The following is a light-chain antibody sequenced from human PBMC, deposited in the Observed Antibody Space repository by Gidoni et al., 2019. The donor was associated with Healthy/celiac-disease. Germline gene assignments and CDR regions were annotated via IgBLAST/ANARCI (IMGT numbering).Light chain of an antibody. Sequence: EIVMTQSPATLSASPGERATLSCRASQSVSSNLAWYQQKPGQAPRLLIYGASTRATGIPARISGSGCGREFTLTISSMQYEDFAVYYCQKYDNWTQLTFGGGTKVEIK. J-gene: IGKJ4*01. CDR3: QKYDNWTQLT. CDR2: GAS. CDR1: QSVSSN. V-gene: IGKV3-15*01.